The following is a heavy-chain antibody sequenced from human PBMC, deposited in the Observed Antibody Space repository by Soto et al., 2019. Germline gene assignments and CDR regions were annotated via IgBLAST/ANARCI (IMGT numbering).Heavy chain of an antibody. CDR3: AKMAEYSSSWYAYLDY. CDR1: GFTFSSYA. Sequence: PGGSLRLSCAASGFTFSSYAMSWVRQAPGKGLEWVSAISGSGGSTYYADSVKGRFTISRDNSKNTLYLQMNSLRAEDTAVYYCAKMAEYSSSWYAYLDYWGQGTLVTVSS. D-gene: IGHD6-13*01. J-gene: IGHJ4*02. V-gene: IGHV3-23*01. CDR2: ISGSGGST.